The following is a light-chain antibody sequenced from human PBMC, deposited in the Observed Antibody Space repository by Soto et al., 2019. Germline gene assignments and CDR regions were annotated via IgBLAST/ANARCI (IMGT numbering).Light chain of an antibody. J-gene: IGLJ1*01. CDR2: EVS. Sequence: QSALTQPASVSGSLGQSITISCTGTTSDVGGYNFVSWYQHHPGKAPKIIIFEVSDRPSGVSNRFSGSKSGSTASLTISGLLSEDEADYYCSSYTSMTTLVFGTGTKLTVL. CDR3: SSYTSMTTLV. CDR1: TSDVGGYNF. V-gene: IGLV2-14*01.